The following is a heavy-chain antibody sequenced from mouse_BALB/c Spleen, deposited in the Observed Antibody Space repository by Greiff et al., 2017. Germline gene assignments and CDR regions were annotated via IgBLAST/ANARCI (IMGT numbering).Heavy chain of an antibody. D-gene: IGHD3-1*01. CDR3: TRGEQRRFAY. J-gene: IGHJ3*01. CDR2: INPSNGGT. V-gene: IGHV1S81*02. CDR1: GYTFTSYY. Sequence: QVQLKESGAELVKPGASVKLSCKASGYTFTSYYMYWVKQRPGQGLEWIGEINPSNGGTNFNEKFKSKATLTVDKSSSTAYMQLSSLTSEDSAVYCCTRGEQRRFAYWGQGTLVTVSA.